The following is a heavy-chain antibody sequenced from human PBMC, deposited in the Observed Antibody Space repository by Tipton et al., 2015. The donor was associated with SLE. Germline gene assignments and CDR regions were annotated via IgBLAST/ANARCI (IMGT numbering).Heavy chain of an antibody. J-gene: IGHJ4*02. Sequence: SLRLSCAASGFTFSAYWMSWVRQAPGKGLEWVAVLSNDGTNKYYADSVKGRFTISRDTSKNTLYLQMTSLRAEDTAVYYCARGGINLFSHFDYWGQGTLVTVSS. CDR3: ARGGINLFSHFDY. CDR1: GFTFSAYW. CDR2: LSNDGTNK. V-gene: IGHV3-30*03. D-gene: IGHD3-10*01.